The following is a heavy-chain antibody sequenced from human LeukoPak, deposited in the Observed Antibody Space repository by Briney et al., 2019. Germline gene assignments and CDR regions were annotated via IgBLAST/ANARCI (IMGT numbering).Heavy chain of an antibody. CDR3: ARVKVYCSSTSSHYYYYYMDV. D-gene: IGHD2-2*01. Sequence: SETLSLTCTVSGGSISSGGYYWSWIRQHPGKGLEWIGYIDYSGSTYYNPSLKSRVTISVDTSRNEFLLKLSAVTAADTAVYYCARVKVYCSSTSSHYYYYYMDVWGKGTPVTVSS. V-gene: IGHV4-31*03. CDR1: GGSISSGGYY. J-gene: IGHJ6*03. CDR2: IDYSGST.